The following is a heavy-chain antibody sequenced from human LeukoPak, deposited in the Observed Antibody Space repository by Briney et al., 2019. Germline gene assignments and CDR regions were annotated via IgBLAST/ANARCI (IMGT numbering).Heavy chain of an antibody. D-gene: IGHD2-8*01. CDR1: GFSFSNYV. Sequence: GGSLRLSCAGSGFSFSNYVMTWVRQVPGKGLEWVSTVSNSGASAYYADSVKGRFTISRDNSKNTLYLQMNSLRAEDTAVYYCAKNLEVFTVYYFDYWGQGTLGTVSS. J-gene: IGHJ4*02. CDR3: AKNLEVFTVYYFDY. CDR2: VSNSGASA. V-gene: IGHV3-23*01.